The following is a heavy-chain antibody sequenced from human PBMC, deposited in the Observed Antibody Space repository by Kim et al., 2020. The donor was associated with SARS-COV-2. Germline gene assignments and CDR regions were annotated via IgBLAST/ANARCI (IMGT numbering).Heavy chain of an antibody. V-gene: IGHV3-15*01. CDR1: GFTFSNAW. CDR3: TTERLGGGYQLLTFDP. D-gene: IGHD2-2*01. J-gene: IGHJ5*02. CDR2: IKSKTDGGTT. Sequence: GGSLRLSCAASGFTFSNAWISWVRQAPGKGLEWVGRIKSKTDGGTTDYAAPVKGRFTISRDDSKNTLYLQMNSLKTEDTAVYYCTTERLGGGYQLLTFDPWGQGTLVTVSS.